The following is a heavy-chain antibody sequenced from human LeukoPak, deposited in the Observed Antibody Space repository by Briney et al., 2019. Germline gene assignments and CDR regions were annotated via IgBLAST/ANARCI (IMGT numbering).Heavy chain of an antibody. J-gene: IGHJ4*02. CDR3: ARRRDSGSLQHFDY. V-gene: IGHV3-11*01. Sequence: GGSLRLSCAASGFTFSKYWMHWVRQAPGKGLEWVSYISSSGTTIYYADSVKGRFTISRDNAKNSLYLQMNSLRAEDTAVYYCARRRDSGSLQHFDYWGQGTLVTVSS. D-gene: IGHD1-26*01. CDR1: GFTFSKYW. CDR2: ISSSGTTI.